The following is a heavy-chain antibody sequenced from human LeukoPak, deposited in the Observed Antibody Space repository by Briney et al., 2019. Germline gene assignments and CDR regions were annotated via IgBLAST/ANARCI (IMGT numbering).Heavy chain of an antibody. CDR1: GFTFDDYA. CDR3: ARRMTTVTTRYFDL. J-gene: IGHJ2*01. Sequence: GGSLRLSCAVSGFTFDDYAMHWVRQVPGKGLEWVSGINWNSDSIGYADSVKGRFTTSRDNAKNFLYLQMNSLRAEDTALYYCARRMTTVTTRYFDLWGRGTLVTVSS. D-gene: IGHD4-17*01. V-gene: IGHV3-9*01. CDR2: INWNSDSI.